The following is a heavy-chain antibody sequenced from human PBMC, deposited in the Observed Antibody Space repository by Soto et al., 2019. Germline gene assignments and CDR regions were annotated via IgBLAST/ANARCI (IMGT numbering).Heavy chain of an antibody. J-gene: IGHJ5*02. CDR1: GFTFSSYA. Sequence: GGSLRLSCSASGFTFSSYAMHWVRQAPGKGLEYVSAISSNGGSTYYADSVKGRFTISRDNSKNTLYLQMSSLRAEDTAVYYCVKGVGTGTEWGWFDPWGQGTLVTVSS. CDR2: ISSNGGST. V-gene: IGHV3-64D*08. D-gene: IGHD1-7*01. CDR3: VKGVGTGTEWGWFDP.